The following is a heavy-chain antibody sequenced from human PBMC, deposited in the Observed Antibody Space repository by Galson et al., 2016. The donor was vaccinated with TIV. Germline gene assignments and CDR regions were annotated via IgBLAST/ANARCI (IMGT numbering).Heavy chain of an antibody. Sequence: SVKVSCKASGDTFSSFVISWVRQAPGQRLEWMGGIIPLFGEAHYAQKFQGRVTISADESTSTVYMELSGLRSGDTAMYYCAKCRNTAMDTYYYYYGLDVWGQGTTVTVSS. D-gene: IGHD5-18*01. V-gene: IGHV1-69*13. CDR2: IIPLFGEA. CDR1: GDTFSSFV. CDR3: AKCRNTAMDTYYYYYGLDV. J-gene: IGHJ6*02.